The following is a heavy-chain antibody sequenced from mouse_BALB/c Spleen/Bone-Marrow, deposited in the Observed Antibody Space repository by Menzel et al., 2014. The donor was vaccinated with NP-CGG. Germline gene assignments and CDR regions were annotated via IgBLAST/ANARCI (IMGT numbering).Heavy chain of an antibody. CDR1: GFTFSSYG. CDR3: ARQTYYDYDGYFDY. CDR2: ISRGGSYT. Sequence: EVQLVESGGDLVKPGGSLKLSCAASGFTFSSYGMSWVRQTPDKRLEWVATISRGGSYTYYPDSVKERFTISRDNAKDTLYLQMSSLKSEDTAMYYCARQTYYDYDGYFDYWGQGTTLTVSS. J-gene: IGHJ2*01. V-gene: IGHV5-6*01. D-gene: IGHD2-4*01.